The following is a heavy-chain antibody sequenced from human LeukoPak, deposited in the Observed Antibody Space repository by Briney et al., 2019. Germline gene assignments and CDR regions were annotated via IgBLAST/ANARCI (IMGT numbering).Heavy chain of an antibody. CDR2: IIPISGTA. J-gene: IGHJ6*02. CDR3: ALIVVVPAAMDYYYYGMDV. Sequence: SVKVSCKASGGTFSSYAISWVRQALGQGLEWMGGIIPISGTANYAQKFQGRVTITADESTSTAYMELSSLRSEDTAVYYCALIVVVPAAMDYYYYGMDVWGQGTTVTVSS. V-gene: IGHV1-69*13. CDR1: GGTFSSYA. D-gene: IGHD2-2*01.